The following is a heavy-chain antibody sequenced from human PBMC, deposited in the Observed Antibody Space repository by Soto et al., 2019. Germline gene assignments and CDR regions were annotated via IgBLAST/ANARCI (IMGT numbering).Heavy chain of an antibody. Sequence: EVQLVESGGGLVQPAGSLRLSCAASGFTFSTYAMHWVRQAPGKGLEYVSLISGDGRSTYYANSVKGRFTISRDNSKNTLYLQMGSLRAEDMAVYYCARVCSTTSCYGAFDIWGQGTMVIVSS. J-gene: IGHJ3*02. D-gene: IGHD2-2*01. CDR3: ARVCSTTSCYGAFDI. V-gene: IGHV3-64*01. CDR2: ISGDGRST. CDR1: GFTFSTYA.